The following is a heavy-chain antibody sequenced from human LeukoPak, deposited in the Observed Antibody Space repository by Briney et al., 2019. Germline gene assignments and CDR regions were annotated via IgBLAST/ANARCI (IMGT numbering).Heavy chain of an antibody. V-gene: IGHV4-39*07. CDR1: GGSISSSSYY. CDR3: AREARGAAGIDY. Sequence: TSETLSLTCTVSGGSISSSSYYWGWIRQPPGKGLEWIGSIYYSGSTYYNSSLKSRVTISVDTSKNQFSLKLSSVTAADTAIYYCAREARGAAGIDYWGQGTLVTVSS. CDR2: IYYSGST. J-gene: IGHJ4*02. D-gene: IGHD6-13*01.